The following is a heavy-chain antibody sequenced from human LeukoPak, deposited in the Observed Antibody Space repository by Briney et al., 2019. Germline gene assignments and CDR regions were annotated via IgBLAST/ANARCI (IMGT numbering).Heavy chain of an antibody. J-gene: IGHJ4*02. CDR3: ARDQEGFDY. V-gene: IGHV1-46*01. CDR1: GHTFTSKY. CDR2: IYPRDGST. Sequence: GASVKVSCKASGHTFTSKYIHWVRQAPGQGLEWMGMIYPRDGSTSYAQKFQGRVTVTRDTSTSTVHMELSGLRSEDTAVYYCARDQEGFDYWGQGTLVTVSS.